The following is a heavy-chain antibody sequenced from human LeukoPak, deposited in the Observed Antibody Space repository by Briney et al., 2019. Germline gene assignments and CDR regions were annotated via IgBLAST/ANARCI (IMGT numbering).Heavy chain of an antibody. CDR1: GFTFSIYA. V-gene: IGHV3-23*01. CDR3: AKRRYDSSGHFDC. J-gene: IGHJ4*02. Sequence: GRSLRLSCAASGFTFSIYAMSWVRQAPGKGLEWVSAMSGSGGSTYYADSVKGRFTISRDDSKNTLYLQMNSLRAEDTAVYYCAKRRYDSSGHFDCWGQGILVTVSS. CDR2: MSGSGGST. D-gene: IGHD3-22*01.